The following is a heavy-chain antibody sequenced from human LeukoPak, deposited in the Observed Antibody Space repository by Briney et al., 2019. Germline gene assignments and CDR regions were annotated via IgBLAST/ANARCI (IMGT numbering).Heavy chain of an antibody. V-gene: IGHV3-74*01. CDR3: ARDFSRAIDY. D-gene: IGHD3-3*01. CDR1: GFTFSNNL. Sequence: GGSLRLSCAASGFTFSNNLMHWVRQGPGKGLAWVSHINSDGNTIRYADSVKGRFTISRDNAKNTLYLQMNSLRAEDTAVYFCARDFSRAIDYWGRGTQVTVSS. CDR2: INSDGNTI. J-gene: IGHJ4*02.